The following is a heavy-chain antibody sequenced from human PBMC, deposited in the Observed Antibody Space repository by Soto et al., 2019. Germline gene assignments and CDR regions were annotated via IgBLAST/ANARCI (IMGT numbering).Heavy chain of an antibody. CDR1: GFTFSSYG. D-gene: IGHD6-13*01. V-gene: IGHV3-33*01. Sequence: GGSLRLSCAASGFTFSSYGMHWVRQAPGKGLEWVAVIWYDGSNKYYADSVKGRFTISRDNSKNTLYLQMNSLRAEDTAVYYCARDQDEAIAAAGNWFDYWGQGTLVTVSS. J-gene: IGHJ4*02. CDR2: IWYDGSNK. CDR3: ARDQDEAIAAAGNWFDY.